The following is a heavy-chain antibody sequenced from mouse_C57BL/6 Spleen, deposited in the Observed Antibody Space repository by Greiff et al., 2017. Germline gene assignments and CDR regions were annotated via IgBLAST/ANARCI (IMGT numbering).Heavy chain of an antibody. CDR3: TVVYYYAYYYAMDY. CDR1: GFTFSNYW. D-gene: IGHD1-1*01. V-gene: IGHV6-3*01. J-gene: IGHJ4*01. Sequence: EVKVEESGGGLVQPGGSMKLSCVASGFTFSNYWMNWVRQSPEKGLEWVAQIRLKADNYATHYAESVKGRFTISRDDSKSSVYLQMNNLRAEDTGIYYCTVVYYYAYYYAMDYWGQGTSVTVSS. CDR2: IRLKADNYAT.